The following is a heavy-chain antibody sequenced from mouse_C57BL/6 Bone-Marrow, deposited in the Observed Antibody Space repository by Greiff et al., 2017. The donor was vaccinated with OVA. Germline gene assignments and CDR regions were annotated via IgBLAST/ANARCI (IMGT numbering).Heavy chain of an antibody. V-gene: IGHV1-69*01. J-gene: IGHJ2*01. CDR2: IDPSGSYT. CDR1: GYTFTSYW. Sequence: QVQLQQSGAELVMPGASVKLSCKASGYTFTSYWMTWVKQRPGQGLEWIGEIDPSGSYTNYNQKFKGKSTLTVDKSSSTAYMQLSSLTSEDSAVYDCAREVVGPSYFDYWGQGTTLTVSS. D-gene: IGHD1-1*01. CDR3: AREVVGPSYFDY.